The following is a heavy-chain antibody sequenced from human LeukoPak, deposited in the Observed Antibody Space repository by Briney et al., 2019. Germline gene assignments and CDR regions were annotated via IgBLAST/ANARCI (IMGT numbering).Heavy chain of an antibody. V-gene: IGHV1-46*01. J-gene: IGHJ4*02. Sequence: ASVKVSCKASGYTFTRYYMHWVRQAPGQGLEWMGIINPSGGTTSCAQKFQGRVTVTRDTSTSTVYMELSSLRSEDTAVFFCARELRRGGKQLGDYFDYWGQGTLVTVSS. CDR2: INPSGGTT. CDR3: ARELRRGGKQLGDYFDY. CDR1: GYTFTRYY. D-gene: IGHD1-1*01.